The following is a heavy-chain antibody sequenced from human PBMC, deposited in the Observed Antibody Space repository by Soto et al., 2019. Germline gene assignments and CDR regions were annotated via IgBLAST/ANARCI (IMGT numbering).Heavy chain of an antibody. J-gene: IGHJ2*01. V-gene: IGHV1-69*02. D-gene: IGHD4-17*01. CDR3: ARGTVTSYWYFDL. CDR2: IIPILGIA. Sequence: SVKVSCKASGGTFSSYTISWVRQAPGQGLEWMGRIIPILGIANYAQKFQGRVTITADKSTSTAYMELSSLRSEDTAVYYCARGTVTSYWYFDLWGRGTLVAVSS. CDR1: GGTFSSYT.